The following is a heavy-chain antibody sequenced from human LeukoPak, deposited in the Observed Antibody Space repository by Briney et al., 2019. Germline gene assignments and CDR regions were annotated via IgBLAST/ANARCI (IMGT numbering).Heavy chain of an antibody. CDR1: GFTFSSYS. CDR2: ISSSSSYI. D-gene: IGHD3-9*01. CDR3: ARDDILTGYSDY. V-gene: IGHV3-21*01. Sequence: KTGGSLRLSCAASGFTFSSYSMNWVRQAPGKGLEWVSSISSSSSYIYYADSVKGRYTISRDNAKNSLYLQMNSLRAEDTAVYYCARDDILTGYSDYWGQGTLVTVSS. J-gene: IGHJ4*02.